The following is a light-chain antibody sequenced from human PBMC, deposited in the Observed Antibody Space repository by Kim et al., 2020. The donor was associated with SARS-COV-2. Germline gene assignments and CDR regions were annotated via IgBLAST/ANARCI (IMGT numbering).Light chain of an antibody. CDR1: SSDVGGYNY. V-gene: IGLV2-11*01. CDR3: CSYAGSSLGV. CDR2: DVS. J-gene: IGLJ2*01. Sequence: GQSVTIPCTGTSSDVGGYNYVSWYQQHPGKAPKLMIYDVSKRPSGVPDRFSGSKSGNTASLTISGLQAEDEADYYCCSYAGSSLGVFGGGTQLTVL.